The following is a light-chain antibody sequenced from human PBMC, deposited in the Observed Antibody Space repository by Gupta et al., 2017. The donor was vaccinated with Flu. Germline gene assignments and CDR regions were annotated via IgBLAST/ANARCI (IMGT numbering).Light chain of an antibody. J-gene: IGLJ2*01. CDR2: STD. V-gene: IGLV8-61*01. Sequence: TVTLTCGLSSGSGSTSNDPSWYQQTPGQVPLTLIYSTDTRSSGVPDRFSGSILGDKAALTITGAETDDESYYYCLLYLSGGIVVFGGGTKLTVL. CDR1: SGSGSTSND. CDR3: LLYLSGGIVV.